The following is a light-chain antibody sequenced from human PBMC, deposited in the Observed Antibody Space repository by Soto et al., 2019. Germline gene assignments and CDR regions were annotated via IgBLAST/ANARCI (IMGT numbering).Light chain of an antibody. V-gene: IGKV3-20*01. CDR3: QQYGRTSWT. CDR2: GAS. CDR1: QSVSTNF. J-gene: IGKJ1*01. Sequence: EIVLTQSPGTPSLSPGEGATLSCRASQSVSTNFFAWYQQKPGQAPRLLIYGASTRATGIPDRFSGSGSGTNFTLTTSRLEPEDFAVYYCQQYGRTSWTFGQGTKV.